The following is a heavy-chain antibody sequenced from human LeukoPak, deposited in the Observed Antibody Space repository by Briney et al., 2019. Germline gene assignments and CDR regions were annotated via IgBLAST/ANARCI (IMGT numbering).Heavy chain of an antibody. V-gene: IGHV3-48*02. J-gene: IGHJ4*02. CDR1: GFTFSNYN. CDR3: ARDFEGASGFFDY. Sequence: GGSLRLSCVASGFTFSNYNMYWVRQAPGQGLEWVSYISASGSSIYHADSVKGRFTISRDNAENSLYLQMNSLRDEDTAVYYCARDFEGASGFFDYWGQGTLVTVSS. CDR2: ISASGSSI. D-gene: IGHD3-10*01.